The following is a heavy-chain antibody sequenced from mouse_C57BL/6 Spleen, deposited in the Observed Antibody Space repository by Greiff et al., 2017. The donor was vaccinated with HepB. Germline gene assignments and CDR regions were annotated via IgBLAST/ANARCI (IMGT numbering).Heavy chain of an antibody. CDR1: GFTFSSYA. Sequence: EVQLVESGEGLVKPGGSLKLSCAASGFTFSSYAMSWVRQTPEKRLEWVAYISSGGDYIYYADTVKGRFTISRDNARNTLYLQMSSLKSEDTAMYYCTRDRYGNYDYYAMDYWGQGTSVTVSS. V-gene: IGHV5-9-1*02. CDR2: ISSGGDYI. D-gene: IGHD2-1*01. CDR3: TRDRYGNYDYYAMDY. J-gene: IGHJ4*01.